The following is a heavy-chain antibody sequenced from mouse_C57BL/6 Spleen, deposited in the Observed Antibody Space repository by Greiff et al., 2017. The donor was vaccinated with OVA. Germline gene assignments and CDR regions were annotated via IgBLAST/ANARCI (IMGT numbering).Heavy chain of an antibody. J-gene: IGHJ2*01. D-gene: IGHD2-2*01. CDR2: IDPSDSYT. CDR3: TMVTTNYFDY. CDR1: GYTFTSYW. V-gene: IGHV1-59*01. Sequence: QVQLQQPGAELVRPGTSVKLSCKASGYTFTSYWMHWVKQRPGQGLEWIGVIDPSDSYTNYNQKFKGKATLTVDTSSSTAYMQLSSLTSEDSAVYYCTMVTTNYFDYWGQGTTLTVSS.